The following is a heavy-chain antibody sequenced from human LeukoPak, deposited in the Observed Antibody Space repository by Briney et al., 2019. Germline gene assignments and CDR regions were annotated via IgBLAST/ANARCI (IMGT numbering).Heavy chain of an antibody. CDR2: IHRSGRT. CDR3: ARAYIFGHSAFDV. D-gene: IGHD3-3*02. V-gene: IGHV3-53*01. J-gene: IGHJ3*01. CDR1: GFAVTSNH. Sequence: PGGSLRLSRAVSGFAVTSNHMTWVRQAPGKGLEWVSIIHRSGRTYYADSVKGRFTISRDSSKNTLYLQMNSLSADDTAVYYCARAYIFGHSAFDVWGQGTMVTVSS.